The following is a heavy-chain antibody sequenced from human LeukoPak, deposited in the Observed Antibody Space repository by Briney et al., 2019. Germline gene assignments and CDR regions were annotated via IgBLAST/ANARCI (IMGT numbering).Heavy chain of an antibody. CDR2: TSTDGSNK. CDR1: GFTFSNYD. V-gene: IGHV3-30*18. Sequence: PGRSLRLSCAASGFTFSNYDMHWVRQAPGEGLEWVAVTSTDGSNKYYADSVKGRFTISRDNSKNTLYLQMDSLRAEDTAVCYCAKGHVGALWGYFDYWGQGTLVTVSS. J-gene: IGHJ4*02. D-gene: IGHD1-26*01. CDR3: AKGHVGALWGYFDY.